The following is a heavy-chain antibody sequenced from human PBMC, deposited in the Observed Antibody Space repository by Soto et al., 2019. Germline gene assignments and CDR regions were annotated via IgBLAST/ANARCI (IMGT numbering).Heavy chain of an antibody. CDR2: IYYSGST. CDR1: GGSISSGDYY. V-gene: IGHV4-30-4*01. J-gene: IGHJ2*01. CDR3: ARGLRSTVTTYWYFDL. D-gene: IGHD4-17*01. Sequence: QVQLQESGPGLVKPSQTLSLTCTVSGGSISSGDYYWSWIRQPPGKGLEWIGYIYYSGSTYYNPSLKSLVTISVDTSKTQFSLKLSFVTAADTAVYYCARGLRSTVTTYWYFDLWGRGTLVTVSS.